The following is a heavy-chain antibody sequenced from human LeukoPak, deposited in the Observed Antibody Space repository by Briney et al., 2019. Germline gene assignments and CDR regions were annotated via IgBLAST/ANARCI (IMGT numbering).Heavy chain of an antibody. Sequence: ASVKVSCKVSGYTLTELSMHWVRQAPGQGLEWMGWINPNSGGTNYAQKFQGRVTMTRDTSISTAYMELSRLRSDDTAVYYCARAVRNWNWFDPWGQGTLVTVSS. J-gene: IGHJ5*02. CDR1: GYTLTELS. V-gene: IGHV1-2*02. CDR2: INPNSGGT. CDR3: ARAVRNWNWFDP. D-gene: IGHD1-1*01.